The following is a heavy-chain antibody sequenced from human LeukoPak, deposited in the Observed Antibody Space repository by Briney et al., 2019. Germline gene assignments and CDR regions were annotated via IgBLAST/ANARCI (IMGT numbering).Heavy chain of an antibody. J-gene: IGHJ6*02. CDR2: IIPILGIA. CDR3: ARFILRAGSLGVEDV. CDR1: GGTFSSYA. Sequence: ASVKVSCKASGGTFSSYAISWVRQAPGQGLEWMGRIIPILGIANYAQKFQGRVTITADKSTSTAYMELSSLRSEDTAVYYCARFILRAGSLGVEDVWGQGTTVTVSS. D-gene: IGHD5-24*01. V-gene: IGHV1-69*04.